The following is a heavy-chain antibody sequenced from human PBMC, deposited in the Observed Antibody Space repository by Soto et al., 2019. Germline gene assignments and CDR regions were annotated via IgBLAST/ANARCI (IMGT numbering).Heavy chain of an antibody. Sequence: QVPLQQWGAGLLKPSETLSLTCAVYGGSFSGYYWGWIRQPPGKGLEWIGEINHSGSTNYNPSLKSRVTISVDTSKNQFSLKLSSVTAADTAVYYCARGWMGATTGWGQGTLVTVSS. D-gene: IGHD1-26*01. V-gene: IGHV4-34*01. CDR2: INHSGST. CDR1: GGSFSGYY. J-gene: IGHJ4*02. CDR3: ARGWMGATTG.